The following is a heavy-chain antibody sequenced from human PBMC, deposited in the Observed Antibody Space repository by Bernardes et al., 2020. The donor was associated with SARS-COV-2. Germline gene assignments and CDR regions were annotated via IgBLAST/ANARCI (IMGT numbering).Heavy chain of an antibody. J-gene: IGHJ5*02. CDR2: IIPMFGSV. V-gene: IGHV1-69*13. CDR3: AREPIAARPGIWFDP. CDR1: GDTFTSYG. Sequence: SVKVSCMASGDTFTSYGFSWVRQAPGQGLEWMGRIIPMFGSVNYAQKFQGRVTITADEATSTVYMELSSLRSEDTALYYCAREPIAARPGIWFDPWGQGTLVTVSS. D-gene: IGHD6-6*01.